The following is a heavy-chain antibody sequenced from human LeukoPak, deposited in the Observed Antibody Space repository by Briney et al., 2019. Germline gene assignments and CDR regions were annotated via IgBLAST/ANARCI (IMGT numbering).Heavy chain of an antibody. J-gene: IGHJ4*02. CDR1: GFTFSSYG. CDR3: ARAFSTTAFDY. V-gene: IGHV3-30*03. Sequence: GRSLRLSCAASGFTFSSYGMHWVRQAPGKGLEWVAVISDDGSNKYYAESVKGQFTISRDNSKNTLYLQMNSLRAEDTAVYYCARAFSTTAFDYWGQGTLVTVSS. D-gene: IGHD4-17*01. CDR2: ISDDGSNK.